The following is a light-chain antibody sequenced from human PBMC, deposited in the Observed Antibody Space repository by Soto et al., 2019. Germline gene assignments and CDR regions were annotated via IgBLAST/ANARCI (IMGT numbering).Light chain of an antibody. Sequence: QSALTQPASVSGSPGQSITISCTGTSSDVGGYNYVSWYQHHPGKAPKFMIYEVSNRPSGVSSRFSGSKSGNTASLTISGLQAEDEADYYCSSYTGSNIGFGGGTKLTVL. CDR2: EVS. CDR1: SSDVGGYNY. V-gene: IGLV2-14*01. J-gene: IGLJ3*02. CDR3: SSYTGSNIG.